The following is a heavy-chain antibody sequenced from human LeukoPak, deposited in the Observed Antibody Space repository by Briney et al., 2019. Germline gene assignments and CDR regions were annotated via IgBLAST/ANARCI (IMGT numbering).Heavy chain of an antibody. V-gene: IGHV3-30-3*01. CDR3: TRSGYQYYFDY. J-gene: IGHJ4*02. CDR2: ITYNGGNK. CDR1: GFTFSSYA. Sequence: GGSLRLSCAASGFTFSSYAMHWVRQAPGKGLEWVAVITYNGGNKYYADSVKGRFTISRDNAKNSLYLQMNSLRAEDTAVYYCTRSGYQYYFDYWGQGTLVTVSS. D-gene: IGHD3-22*01.